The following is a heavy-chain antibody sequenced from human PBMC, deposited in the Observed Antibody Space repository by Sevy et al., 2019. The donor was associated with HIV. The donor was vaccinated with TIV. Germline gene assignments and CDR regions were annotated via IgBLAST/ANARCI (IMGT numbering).Heavy chain of an antibody. J-gene: IGHJ3*02. CDR3: ATDRSYGDHDAFDI. V-gene: IGHV4-31*03. Sequence: SETLSLTCTVSGGSISSGGYYWSWIRQHPGKGLEWIGYIYYSGGTYYNPSLESRVTISVDTSKNQFSLKLTSVTAADTAVYYCATDRSYGDHDAFDIWGQGTVVTVSS. CDR1: GGSISSGGYY. CDR2: IYYSGGT. D-gene: IGHD4-17*01.